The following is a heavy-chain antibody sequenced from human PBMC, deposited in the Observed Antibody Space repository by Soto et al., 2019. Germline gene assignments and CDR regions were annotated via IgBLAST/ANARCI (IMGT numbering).Heavy chain of an antibody. Sequence: AGGSPRISCAASGFIFSDYTMTRVRQAPGRGVEVLSHISSSGDAIFYAESVKGRFTVSRDNAKNSLYLQMNSLRDDDTAVYFCARDHGGSTWFVGVYYFFGMDVWGQGTAVTVSS. CDR1: GFIFSDYT. CDR2: ISSSGDAI. V-gene: IGHV3-48*02. CDR3: ARDHGGSTWFVGVYYFFGMDV. J-gene: IGHJ6*02. D-gene: IGHD6-13*01.